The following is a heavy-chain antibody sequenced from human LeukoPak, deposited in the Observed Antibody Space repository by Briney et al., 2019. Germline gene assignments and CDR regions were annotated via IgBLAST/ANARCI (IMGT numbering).Heavy chain of an antibody. CDR3: ARRGPLSADAFDI. CDR1: GGSISSGSDY. D-gene: IGHD2-2*01. J-gene: IGHJ3*02. V-gene: IGHV4-61*02. CDR2: IYTSRST. Sequence: SQTLSLTCTVSGGSISSGSDYWSWIRQPAGKGLEWIGRIYTSRSTNYNPSLKSRVTISVDTSKNQFSLKLSSVTAADTAVYYCARRGPLSADAFDIWGQGTMVTVSS.